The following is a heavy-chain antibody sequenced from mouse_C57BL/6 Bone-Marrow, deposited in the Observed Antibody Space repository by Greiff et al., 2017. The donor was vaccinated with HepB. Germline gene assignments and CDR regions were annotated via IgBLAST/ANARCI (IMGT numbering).Heavy chain of an antibody. CDR2: IYPGNSDT. CDR1: GYTFTSYW. CDR3: TRRGTVVAHYAMDY. Sequence: EVKLVESGTVLARPGASVKMSCKTSGYTFTSYWMHWVKQRPGQGLEWIGAIYPGNSDTSYNQKFKGKAKLTAVTSASTAYMELSSLTNEDSAVYYCTRRGTVVAHYAMDYWGQGTSVTVSS. J-gene: IGHJ4*01. V-gene: IGHV1-5*01. D-gene: IGHD1-1*01.